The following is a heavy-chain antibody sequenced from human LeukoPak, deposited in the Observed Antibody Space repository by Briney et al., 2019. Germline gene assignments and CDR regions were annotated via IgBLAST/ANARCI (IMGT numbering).Heavy chain of an antibody. J-gene: IGHJ4*02. V-gene: IGHV3-48*03. CDR2: INPSGSII. D-gene: IGHD5-24*01. CDR3: AREATGGGYNFDY. Sequence: GGSLRLSCAASGFTFNSYEMIWVRQAPGKGLEWISYINPSGSIIYYADSVKGRFTISRDNAKNSLYLQVNSLRVEDTAVYSCAREATGGGYNFDYWGQGVLVTVSS. CDR1: GFTFNSYE.